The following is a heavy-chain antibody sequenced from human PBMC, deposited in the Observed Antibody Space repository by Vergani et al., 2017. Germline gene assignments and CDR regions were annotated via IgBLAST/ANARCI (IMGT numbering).Heavy chain of an antibody. CDR3: ARQRRDGYHRRSPFDY. J-gene: IGHJ4*02. V-gene: IGHV3-21*01. CDR2: ISSSSSYI. D-gene: IGHD5-24*01. Sequence: EVQLVESGGGLVKPGGSLRLSCAASGFTFSSYSMNWVRQAPGKGLEWVSSISSSSSYIYYADSVKGRFTISRDNAKNSLYLQMNSLRAEDTAVYYCARQRRDGYHRRSPFDYWGQGTLVTVSS. CDR1: GFTFSSYS.